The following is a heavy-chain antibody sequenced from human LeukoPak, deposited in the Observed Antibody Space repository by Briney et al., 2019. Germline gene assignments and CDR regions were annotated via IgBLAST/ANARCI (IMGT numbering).Heavy chain of an antibody. V-gene: IGHV1-69*04. CDR1: GGTFSSYA. Sequence: GASVKVSCKASGGTFSSYAISWVRQAPGQGLEWMGRIIPILGIANYAQKFQGRVTITADKSTSTAYVELSSLRSEDTAVYYCARERGITIFGVVIGNWFDPWGQGTLVTVSS. CDR3: ARERGITIFGVVIGNWFDP. J-gene: IGHJ5*02. D-gene: IGHD3-3*01. CDR2: IIPILGIA.